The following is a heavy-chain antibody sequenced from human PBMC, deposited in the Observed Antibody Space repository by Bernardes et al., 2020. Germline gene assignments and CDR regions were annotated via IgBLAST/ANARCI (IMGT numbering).Heavy chain of an antibody. CDR1: GFTFSSYS. CDR3: ARDTPDWSSSWASHYYYYYYMGV. J-gene: IGHJ6*03. D-gene: IGHD6-13*01. CDR2: ISSSSSYI. V-gene: IGHV3-21*01. Sequence: GSLRLSCASSGFTFSSYSMNWVRQAPGKGLEWVSSISSSSSYIYYADSEKGRFTISRDNAKNSLYLQMNSLRAEDTAVYYCARDTPDWSSSWASHYYYYYYMGVWCKGTTVTVSS.